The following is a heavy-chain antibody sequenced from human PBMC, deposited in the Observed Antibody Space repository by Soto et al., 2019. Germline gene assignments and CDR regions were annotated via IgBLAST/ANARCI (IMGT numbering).Heavy chain of an antibody. CDR3: AKDDCTDRGDDYFDY. J-gene: IGHJ4*02. CDR2: IGASGDIT. D-gene: IGHD2-21*02. Sequence: GGSLKLSCAASGFSFTNFAMSWVRQAPGKGLEWVAGIGASGDITWYADSVKGRLSISRDNSKNTLYLQLNSLRFEDTAVYYCAKDDCTDRGDDYFDYWGPGTLVTVS. CDR1: GFSFTNFA. V-gene: IGHV3-23*01.